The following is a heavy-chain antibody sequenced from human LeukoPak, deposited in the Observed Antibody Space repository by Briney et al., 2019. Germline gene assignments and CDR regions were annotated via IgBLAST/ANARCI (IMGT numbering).Heavy chain of an antibody. CDR1: GFTFSSYG. V-gene: IGHV3-33*01. CDR3: ARGAGIAAAGDYYYYYGMDV. CDR2: KWYDGSNK. J-gene: IGHJ6*02. D-gene: IGHD6-13*01. Sequence: GGSLRLSFAASGFTFSSYGMHWVRQAPGKGLEWVAVKWYDGSNKYYADSVKGRFTISRDNSKNTLYLQMNSLRAEDTAVYYCARGAGIAAAGDYYYYYGMDVWGQGTTVTVSS.